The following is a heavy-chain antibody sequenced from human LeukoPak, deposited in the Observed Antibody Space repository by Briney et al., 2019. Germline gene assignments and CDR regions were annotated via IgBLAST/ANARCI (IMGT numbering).Heavy chain of an antibody. J-gene: IGHJ4*02. CDR3: ARGLGYSYGYGIDY. V-gene: IGHV3-33*08. CDR1: GFTFSSYG. CDR2: IWYDGSNK. D-gene: IGHD5-18*01. Sequence: PGGSLRLSCAASGFTFSSYGMHWVRQAPGKGLEWVAVIWYDGSNKYYADSVEGRFTISRDNSKNTLYLQMNSLRAEDTAVYSCARGLGYSYGYGIDYWGQGTLVIASS.